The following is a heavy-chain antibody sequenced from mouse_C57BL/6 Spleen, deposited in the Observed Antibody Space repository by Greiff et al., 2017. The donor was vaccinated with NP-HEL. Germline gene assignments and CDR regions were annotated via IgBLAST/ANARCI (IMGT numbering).Heavy chain of an antibody. V-gene: IGHV3-6*01. CDR3: ARGLCDY. J-gene: IGHJ2*01. CDR1: GYSITSGYY. Sequence: VQLQESGPGLVKPSQSLSLTCSVTGYSITSGYYWNWIRQFPGNKLEWMGYISYDGSNNYNPSLKNRISITRDTSKNQFFLKLNSVTTEDTATYYCARGLCDYWGQGTTLTVSS. CDR2: ISYDGSN.